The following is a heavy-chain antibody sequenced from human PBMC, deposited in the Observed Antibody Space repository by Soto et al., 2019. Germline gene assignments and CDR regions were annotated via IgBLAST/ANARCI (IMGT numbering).Heavy chain of an antibody. Sequence: GASVKVSCKASGFTFTSSAMQWVRQARGQRLEWIGWIVVGSGNTNYAQKFQERVTITRDMSTSTAYMELSSLRSEDTAVYYCVVWSDSLGYCSGGSCYSGAYWGQGTLVTVSS. J-gene: IGHJ4*02. V-gene: IGHV1-58*02. D-gene: IGHD2-15*01. CDR2: IVVGSGNT. CDR3: VVWSDSLGYCSGGSCYSGAY. CDR1: GFTFTSSA.